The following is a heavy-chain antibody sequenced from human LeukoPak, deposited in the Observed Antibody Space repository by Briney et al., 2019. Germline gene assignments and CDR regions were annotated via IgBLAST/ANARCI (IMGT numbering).Heavy chain of an antibody. Sequence: GGSLTLSCSASGFTFSSYLMHWLRQPPGKGLVWVSRINSDGSSTSYADSVKGRFTSSRDNAKNTLYLQMNSLRAGDTAVFYCRMGAYYFDGWGQGTLVTVSS. CDR1: GFTFSSYL. D-gene: IGHD1-26*01. V-gene: IGHV3-74*01. CDR3: RMGAYYFDG. J-gene: IGHJ4*02. CDR2: INSDGSST.